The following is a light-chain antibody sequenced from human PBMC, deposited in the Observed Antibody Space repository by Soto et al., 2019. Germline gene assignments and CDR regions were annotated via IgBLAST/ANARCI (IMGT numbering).Light chain of an antibody. V-gene: IGKV1-39*01. CDR3: QQSYSTPIT. Sequence: DIQMTQSPSSLSASVGDRVTITFLASQSISSYLNWYQQKPGKAPKLLIYAASSLQSGVPSRFSGSGSGTDFTLTISSLQPEDFATYYCQQSYSTPITCGQGTRREIK. CDR2: AAS. CDR1: QSISSY. J-gene: IGKJ5*01.